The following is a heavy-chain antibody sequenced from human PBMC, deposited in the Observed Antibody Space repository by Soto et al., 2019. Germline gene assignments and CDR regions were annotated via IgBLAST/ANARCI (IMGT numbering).Heavy chain of an antibody. V-gene: IGHV3-43*01. Sequence: GGSLRLSCAASGFTFDDYTMHWVRQAPGKGLEWVSLISWDGGSTYYADSVKGRFTISRDNSKNSLFLQMNSLRTEDTALYYCAKDIDVSSSWDYYGMDVWGQGTTVTVSS. CDR1: GFTFDDYT. J-gene: IGHJ6*02. D-gene: IGHD6-13*01. CDR2: ISWDGGST. CDR3: AKDIDVSSSWDYYGMDV.